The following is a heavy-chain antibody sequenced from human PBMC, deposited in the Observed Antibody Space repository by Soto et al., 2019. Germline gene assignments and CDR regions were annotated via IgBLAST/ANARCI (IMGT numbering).Heavy chain of an antibody. V-gene: IGHV1-69*13. CDR1: GGSFSRDA. D-gene: IGHD3-10*01. Sequence: SVKVSCKASGGSFSRDAIGWVRQAPGQGLEWMGGIIPIFGTANYAQKFQGRVTITADESTSTAYMELSSLRSEDTAVYYCARGSYYYYGMDVWGQGTTVTLSS. CDR3: ARGSYYYYGMDV. J-gene: IGHJ6*02. CDR2: IIPIFGTA.